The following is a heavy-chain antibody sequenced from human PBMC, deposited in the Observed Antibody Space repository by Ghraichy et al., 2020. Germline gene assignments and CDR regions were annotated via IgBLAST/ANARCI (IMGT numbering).Heavy chain of an antibody. J-gene: IGHJ5*02. CDR1: GFTFSSYA. V-gene: IGHV3-23*01. CDR3: AKEVAVGADRGAYFQWFDP. Sequence: GESLNISCPASGFTFSSYAMSWVRQAPGTGLEWVSTISGSGGDTYYADSVKGRFTISRDNSKNTLYLQMNSLRSVYTAIYYCAKEVAVGADRGAYFQWFDPWGQGTLVTVSS. CDR2: ISGSGGDT. D-gene: IGHD1-26*01.